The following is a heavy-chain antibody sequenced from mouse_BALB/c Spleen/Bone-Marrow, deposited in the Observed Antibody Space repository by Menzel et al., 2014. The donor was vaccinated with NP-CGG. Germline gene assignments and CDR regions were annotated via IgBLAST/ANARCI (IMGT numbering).Heavy chain of an antibody. CDR1: RLTFSSIG. V-gene: IGHV5-17*02. D-gene: IGHD4-1*01. Sequence: DVRLQEFGGGLVQPGGSRRFSCAASRLTFSSIGMHWVRQAQEKGLERVAYISSGSSTIFYEETVKGRFTISRDNPKTTLFLQMTSLRSEDTAMYYCTRGGNCDVFYVWGAGTTVTVA. J-gene: IGHJ1*01. CDR2: ISSGSSTI. CDR3: TRGGNCDVFYV.